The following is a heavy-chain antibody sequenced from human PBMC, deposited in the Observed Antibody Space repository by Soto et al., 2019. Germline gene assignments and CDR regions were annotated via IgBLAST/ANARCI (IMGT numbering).Heavy chain of an antibody. CDR2: IYYDGNT. V-gene: IGHV4-39*07. J-gene: IGHJ4*02. CDR1: GDSITSSSYY. CDR3: ARSTIAPRLYMYPFDS. D-gene: IGHD6-6*01. Sequence: QKQLQESGPGLVKPSETLSLTCTVSGDSITSSSYYWGWIRQPPGKGLECIANIYYDGNTYYNPSLKSRVTISLDPSKHQFSLTLNSVTAADTAVYYCARSTIAPRLYMYPFDSWGQGTLVTVSS.